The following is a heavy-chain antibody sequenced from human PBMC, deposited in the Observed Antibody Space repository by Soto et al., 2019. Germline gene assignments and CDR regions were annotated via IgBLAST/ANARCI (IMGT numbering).Heavy chain of an antibody. Sequence: GGSLRLSCTASGFTFSRYAMSWVRQAPGKGLEWVSTISDSGSTYYAESVKGRLTISRDNSKHTLYLQMNSLRAEDTAVYYCVKEDPCSGSTCFPRYRSFYMGVWGKGTTVTVSS. D-gene: IGHD2-15*01. CDR2: ISDSGST. V-gene: IGHV3-23*01. CDR3: VKEDPCSGSTCFPRYRSFYMGV. J-gene: IGHJ6*03. CDR1: GFTFSRYA.